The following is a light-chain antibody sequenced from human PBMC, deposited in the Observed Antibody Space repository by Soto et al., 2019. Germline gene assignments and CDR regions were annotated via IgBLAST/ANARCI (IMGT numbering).Light chain of an antibody. CDR3: SSYPSTATRV. CDR2: EVS. V-gene: IGLV2-14*01. Sequence: QSALTHPASVSWSPGQSITSSCAGTSSDVGSYNYVSWYQHHPGKSPKLMIYEVSNRPSGVSDRFSGSKSGNTASLTISGLQAEDEADYYCSSYPSTATRVFGGATQLTV. CDR1: SSDVGSYNY. J-gene: IGLJ3*02.